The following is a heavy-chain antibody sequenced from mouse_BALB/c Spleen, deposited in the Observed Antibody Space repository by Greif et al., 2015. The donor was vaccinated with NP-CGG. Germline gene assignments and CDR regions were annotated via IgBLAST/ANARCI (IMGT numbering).Heavy chain of an antibody. D-gene: IGHD4-1*01. Sequence: QVQLQQSGPELVKPGASVKISCKASGYTFTDYYINWVKQKPGQGLEWIGWIYPGSGNTKYNEKFKGKAILTVDTSSSTAYMQLSSLTSEDTAVYFCARRTGTEAMDYWGQGTSVTVSS. CDR3: ARRTGTEAMDY. CDR2: IYPGSGNT. CDR1: GYTFTDYY. J-gene: IGHJ4*01. V-gene: IGHV1-84*02.